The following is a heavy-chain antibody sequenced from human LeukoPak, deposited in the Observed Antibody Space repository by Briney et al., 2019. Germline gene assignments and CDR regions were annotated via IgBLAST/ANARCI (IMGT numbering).Heavy chain of an antibody. V-gene: IGHV4-38-2*02. CDR2: IYHSGST. D-gene: IGHD3-3*01. J-gene: IGHJ4*02. CDR3: ARDGADFWSGYYTPWYFDY. CDR1: GYSISSGYY. Sequence: KPSETLSLTCAVSGYSISSGYYWGWIRQPPGKGLEWIGSIYHSGSTYYNPSLKSRVTISVDTSKNQFSLKLSSVTAADTAVYYCARDGADFWSGYYTPWYFDYWGQGTLVTVSS.